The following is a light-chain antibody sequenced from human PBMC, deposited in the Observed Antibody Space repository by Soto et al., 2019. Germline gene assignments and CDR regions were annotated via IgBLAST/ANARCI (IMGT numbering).Light chain of an antibody. CDR1: SSDVGSYNR. V-gene: IGLV2-18*02. CDR2: EVS. CDR3: SSYTSSSTYG. Sequence: QSVLTQPPSVSGSPGQSVPISCTGTSSDVGSYNRVSWYQQSPGTAPNLMIYEVSNRPSGVPDRFSGSKSGNTASLTISGLHAEDEADYYCSSYTSSSTYGFGTGTKLTV. J-gene: IGLJ1*01.